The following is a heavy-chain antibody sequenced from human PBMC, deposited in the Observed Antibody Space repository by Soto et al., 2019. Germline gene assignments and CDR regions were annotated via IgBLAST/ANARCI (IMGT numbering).Heavy chain of an antibody. D-gene: IGHD5-18*01. CDR3: ARGRGYSYGIGY. CDR2: IFYNGSP. Sequence: SETRSLTCPVCGASLSSGPHYWSWIRQYPGKGLEWIAYIFYNGSPYYNPSLKSLVTISVDTSKNQFSLKLNSVTAADTAVYYCARGRGYSYGIGYRGQGTPVTVS. J-gene: IGHJ4*02. CDR1: GASLSSGPHY. V-gene: IGHV4-30-4*01.